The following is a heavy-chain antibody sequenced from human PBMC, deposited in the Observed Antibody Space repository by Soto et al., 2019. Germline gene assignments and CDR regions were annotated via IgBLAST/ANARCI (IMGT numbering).Heavy chain of an antibody. J-gene: IGHJ4*02. CDR1: GFTFSSYG. D-gene: IGHD2-21*02. CDR2: IWYDGSNK. Sequence: QVQLVESGGGVVQPGRSLRLSCAASGFTFSSYGMHWVRQAPGKGLEWVAVIWYDGSNKYYADSVKGRFTISRDNSKNTLYLQMNSLRAEDTAVYYCARDDPLHAFGYWGQGTLVTVSS. V-gene: IGHV3-33*01. CDR3: ARDDPLHAFGY.